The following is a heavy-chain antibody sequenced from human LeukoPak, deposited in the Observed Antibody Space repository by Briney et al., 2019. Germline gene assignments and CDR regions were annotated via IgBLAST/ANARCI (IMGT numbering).Heavy chain of an antibody. D-gene: IGHD3-3*01. J-gene: IGHJ4*02. V-gene: IGHV1-18*01. CDR1: GYTFTSYG. Sequence: GASVKVSCKASGYTFTSYGISWVRPAPGQGLEWMGWISAYNGNTNYAPKLQGRVTMTTDTSTSTAYMELRSLRSDDTAVYYCARDLRRYYDFWSGSDYWGQGTLVTVSS. CDR2: ISAYNGNT. CDR3: ARDLRRYYDFWSGSDY.